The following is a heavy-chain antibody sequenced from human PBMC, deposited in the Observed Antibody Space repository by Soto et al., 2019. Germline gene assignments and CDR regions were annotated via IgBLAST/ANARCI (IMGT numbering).Heavy chain of an antibody. Sequence: SETLSLTCTVSGDSISSSDYYWGWIRQPPGKGLEWIGNIYYSGSASYRPSLKSRVTISVDTSKNQVSLKLNSVTAADTAVYNCVSGYPWVGFDYWGQGTLVTSPQ. J-gene: IGHJ4*02. CDR1: GDSISSSDYY. CDR2: IYYSGSA. D-gene: IGHD5-18*01. V-gene: IGHV4-39*01. CDR3: VSGYPWVGFDY.